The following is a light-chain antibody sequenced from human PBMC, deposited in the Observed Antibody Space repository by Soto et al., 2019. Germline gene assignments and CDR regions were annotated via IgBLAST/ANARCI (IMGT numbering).Light chain of an antibody. J-gene: IGLJ1*01. V-gene: IGLV1-51*01. CDR3: GTWDSSLSAGPYV. CDR2: DNN. Sequence: QSVLTQPPSVSAAPGQKVTISCSGSSSNIGNNYVSWYQQLPGTAPKLLIYDNNKRPSGIPDRFSGSKSGTSATLGITGLQTGEEAGYYCGTWDSSLSAGPYVFGTGTKVTV. CDR1: SSNIGNNY.